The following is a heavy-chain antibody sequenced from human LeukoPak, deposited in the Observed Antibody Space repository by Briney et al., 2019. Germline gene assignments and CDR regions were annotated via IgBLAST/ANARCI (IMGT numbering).Heavy chain of an antibody. CDR2: ISGSGGST. V-gene: IGHV3-23*01. J-gene: IGHJ4*02. CDR1: GFTFSSYA. D-gene: IGHD4-23*01. CDR3: AKGPWSQLPLFDY. Sequence: GGSLRLSCAASGFTFSSYAMSWVRQAPGKGLEWVSAISGSGGSTYYADSVKGRFTIPRDNSKNTLYLQVNSLRAEDTDVYYCAKGPWSQLPLFDYWGQGTLVTVSS.